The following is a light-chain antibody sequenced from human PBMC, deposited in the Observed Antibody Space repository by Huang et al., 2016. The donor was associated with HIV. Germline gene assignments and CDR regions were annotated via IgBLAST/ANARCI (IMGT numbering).Light chain of an antibody. CDR3: HQYGKA. CDR1: QSVSSST. V-gene: IGKV3-20*01. CDR2: GAS. Sequence: EIVLTQSSGTLSLSPGERATLSCRASQSVSSSTFGWYQQKPGQAPRCLIYGASSRATGISDRFSGGGSWTDFTLTISRLEPEDFAVYYCHQYGKAFGQGTKVEIK. J-gene: IGKJ1*01.